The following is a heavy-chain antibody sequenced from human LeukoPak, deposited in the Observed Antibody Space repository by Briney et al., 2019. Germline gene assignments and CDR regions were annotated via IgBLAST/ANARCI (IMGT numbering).Heavy chain of an antibody. J-gene: IGHJ6*03. V-gene: IGHV4-61*02. Sequence: PSETLSLTCTVSGGSISSGSYYWSWIRQPAGKGLEWIGRIYTSGSTNYNPSLKSRVTISVDTSKNQFSLKLSSVTAADTAVYYCARGYDFWSGYFYYYYMDVWGKGTTVTVSS. CDR3: ARGYDFWSGYFYYYYMDV. CDR1: GGSISSGSYY. CDR2: IYTSGST. D-gene: IGHD3-3*01.